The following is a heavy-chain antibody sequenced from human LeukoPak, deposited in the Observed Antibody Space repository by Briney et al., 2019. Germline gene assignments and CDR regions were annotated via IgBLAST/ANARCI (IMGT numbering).Heavy chain of an antibody. CDR2: ISWNSGSI. V-gene: IGHV3-9*01. J-gene: IGHJ4*02. D-gene: IGHD6-19*01. CDR3: AKGGRIAVAGLPDY. CDR1: GFTFDDYA. Sequence: GGSLRLSCAASGFTFDDYAMHWVRQAPGKGLEWVSGISWNSGSIGYADSVKGRFTISRDNAKNSLCLQMNSLRAEDTALYYCAKGGRIAVAGLPDYWGQGTLVTVSS.